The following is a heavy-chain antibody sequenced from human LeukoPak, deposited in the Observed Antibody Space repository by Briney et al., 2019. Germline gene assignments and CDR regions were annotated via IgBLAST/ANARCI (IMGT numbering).Heavy chain of an antibody. CDR3: AKGSHYDASGYLYLDV. D-gene: IGHD3-22*01. Sequence: GGSLRLSCSASGFSFSKYAVTWVRQAPGRGLEWASLINTTGGNTYYGDSVKGRFTISRDNSKNTLYLQMTSLRAEDTAVYYCAKGSHYDASGYLYLDVWGQGTPVTVSS. CDR1: GFSFSKYA. J-gene: IGHJ4*02. CDR2: INTTGGNT. V-gene: IGHV3-23*01.